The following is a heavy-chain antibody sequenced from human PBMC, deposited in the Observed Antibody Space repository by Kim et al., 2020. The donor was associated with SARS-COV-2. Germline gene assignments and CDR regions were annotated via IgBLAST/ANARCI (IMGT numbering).Heavy chain of an antibody. CDR3: AKVWGVGRYYYYGMDI. D-gene: IGHD3-10*01. CDR2: ISYDGSNK. V-gene: IGHV3-30*18. J-gene: IGHJ6*02. Sequence: GGSLRLSCAASGFTFSSYGMHWVRQAPGKGLEWVAVISYDGSNKYYADSVKGRFTISRDNSKNTLYLQMNSLRAEDTAVYYCAKVWGVGRYYYYGMDIWGQGTTVTVSS. CDR1: GFTFSSYG.